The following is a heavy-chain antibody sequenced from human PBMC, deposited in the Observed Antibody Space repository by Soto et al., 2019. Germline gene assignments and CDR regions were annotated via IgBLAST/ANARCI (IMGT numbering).Heavy chain of an antibody. CDR3: ASSSFLRSGDLFHGLDV. V-gene: IGHV4-61*05. D-gene: IGHD3-10*01. CDR1: GGSITYINNHY. Sequence: SETLSLTCTVSGGSITYINNHYCSWLRLPPGKGLEWIGYISDIAYTSYNPSLKGRVSISVDTSKNQFSLKLTSVTAEDTALYFCASSSFLRSGDLFHGLDVWGQGTTVTVSS. CDR2: ISDIAYT. J-gene: IGHJ6*02.